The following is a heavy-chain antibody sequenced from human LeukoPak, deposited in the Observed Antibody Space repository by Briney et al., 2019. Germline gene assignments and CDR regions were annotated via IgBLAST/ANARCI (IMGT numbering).Heavy chain of an antibody. CDR3: GTGSGSYYYYFDY. V-gene: IGHV1-69*04. Sequence: ASVKVSCKASGGTFSSYAISWVRQAPGQGLEWMGRIIPILGIANYAQKFQGRVTITADKSTSTAYMKLSSLRSEDTAVYYCGTGSGSYYYYFDYWGQGTLVTVSS. CDR1: GGTFSSYA. CDR2: IIPILGIA. D-gene: IGHD3-10*01. J-gene: IGHJ4*02.